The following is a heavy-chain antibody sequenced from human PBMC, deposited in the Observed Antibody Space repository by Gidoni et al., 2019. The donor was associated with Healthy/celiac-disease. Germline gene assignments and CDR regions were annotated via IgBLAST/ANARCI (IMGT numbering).Heavy chain of an antibody. V-gene: IGHV4-38-2*02. CDR1: GQSRVGGYY. Sequence: QLHLQDSVSGLFEASEHPSLRFPVPGQSRVGGYYWAWIRRPPGTGLECMGYVIHSGTTHYRASLKSRALISLDTSQNQISLRLTSVTVADTAIYYCARVVAYTMSPTQTDSWGRGTLVTVSS. D-gene: IGHD3-16*01. CDR3: ARVVAYTMSPTQTDS. CDR2: VIHSGTT. J-gene: IGHJ5*01.